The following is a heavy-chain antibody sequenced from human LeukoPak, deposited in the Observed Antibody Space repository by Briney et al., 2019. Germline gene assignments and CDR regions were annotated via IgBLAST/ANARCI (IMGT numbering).Heavy chain of an antibody. CDR3: ARVWRVGATRFPGDAFDI. Sequence: GGSLRLSCAASGFTFSSYSMNWVRQTPGKGLEWVSSISSSSSYIYYADSVKGRFTISRDNAKNSLYLQMNSLRAEDTAVYYCARVWRVGATRFPGDAFDIWGQGTMVTVSS. CDR2: ISSSSSYI. J-gene: IGHJ3*02. CDR1: GFTFSSYS. D-gene: IGHD1-26*01. V-gene: IGHV3-21*01.